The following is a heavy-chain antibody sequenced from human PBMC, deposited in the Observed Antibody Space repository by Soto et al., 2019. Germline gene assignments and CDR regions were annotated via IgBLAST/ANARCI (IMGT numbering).Heavy chain of an antibody. CDR3: AGGDHWRLVDY. CDR1: GDSITTRY. CDR2: IYTTGD. V-gene: IGHV4-4*09. D-gene: IGHD3-16*01. J-gene: IGHJ4*02. Sequence: SETLSLTCTVSGDSITTRYWSWIRQPPGKGLEWIGYIYTTGDNYNTSLMSRASMSLDTSKNLFSLRLRSVTAADTAVYYCAGGDHWRLVDYWGRGNLVTVSS.